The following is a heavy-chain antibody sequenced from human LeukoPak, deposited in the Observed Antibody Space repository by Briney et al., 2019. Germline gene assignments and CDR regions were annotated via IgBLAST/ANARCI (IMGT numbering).Heavy chain of an antibody. CDR3: AKDDYSDYSPDY. CDR2: ISGSGGTT. J-gene: IGHJ4*02. CDR1: GFTFSSYA. D-gene: IGHD4-11*01. Sequence: PGGSLRLSCAASGFTFSSYAMSWVRQAPGKGLEWVSVISGSGGTTYYADSVKGRFAIFRDKSKNTLYLQMNSLRADDTAVYYCAKDDYSDYSPDYWGQGTLVTVSS. V-gene: IGHV3-23*01.